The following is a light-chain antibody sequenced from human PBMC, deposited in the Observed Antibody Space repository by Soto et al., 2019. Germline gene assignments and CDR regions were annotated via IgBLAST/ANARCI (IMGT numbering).Light chain of an antibody. CDR1: QTISSW. CDR2: KAS. J-gene: IGKJ1*01. Sequence: DIQMTQSPSTLSGSVGDSVTITCRASQTISSWLAWYQQKPGKAPKLLIYKASTLKSGVPSRFSGSGSGTEFTLTISSLQPDDFATYYCQHYNSYSEAFGQGTKV. CDR3: QHYNSYSEA. V-gene: IGKV1-5*03.